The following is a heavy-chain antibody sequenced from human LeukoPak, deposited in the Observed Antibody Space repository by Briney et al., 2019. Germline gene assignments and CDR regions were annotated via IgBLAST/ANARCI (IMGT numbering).Heavy chain of an antibody. Sequence: SEALSLTCTVSGGSISSYYWSWIRQPPGKGLEWIGYIYYSGSTNYNPSLKSRVTISVDTSKNQFSLKLSSVTAADTAVYYCARSYCSSTSCCRRGFDYWGQGTLVTVSS. D-gene: IGHD2-2*01. CDR1: GGSISSYY. J-gene: IGHJ4*02. CDR2: IYYSGST. V-gene: IGHV4-59*01. CDR3: ARSYCSSTSCCRRGFDY.